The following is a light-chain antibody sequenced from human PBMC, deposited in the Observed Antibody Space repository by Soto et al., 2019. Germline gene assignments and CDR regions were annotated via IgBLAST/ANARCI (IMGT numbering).Light chain of an antibody. Sequence: EIVLTQSPATLSVSPGERATLSCKASQTVGSNLAWYQQKPGQAPRLLIYGAFTRATGTPARFSGSGSGTELTLTISSLQSEDFAVYYCLQYNNWPWTFGQGTKVDNK. CDR2: GAF. J-gene: IGKJ1*01. CDR3: LQYNNWPWT. V-gene: IGKV3-15*01. CDR1: QTVGSN.